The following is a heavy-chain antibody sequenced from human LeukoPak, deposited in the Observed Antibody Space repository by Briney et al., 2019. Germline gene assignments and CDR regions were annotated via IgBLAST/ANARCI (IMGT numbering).Heavy chain of an antibody. CDR2: IIPIFGTA. Sequence: SVKVSCKASGGTFSSYAISLVRQAPGQGLEWMGRIIPIFGTANYAQKFQGRVTITADESTSTACMELSSLRSEDTAVYYCARDLKYYDFWSGHSFDYWGQGTLVTVSS. V-gene: IGHV1-69*13. D-gene: IGHD3-3*01. CDR1: GGTFSSYA. CDR3: ARDLKYYDFWSGHSFDY. J-gene: IGHJ4*02.